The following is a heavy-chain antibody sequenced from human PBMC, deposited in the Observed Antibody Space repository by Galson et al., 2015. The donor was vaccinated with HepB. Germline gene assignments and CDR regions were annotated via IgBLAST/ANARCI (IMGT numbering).Heavy chain of an antibody. V-gene: IGHV4-34*01. CDR3: ARGWLAARPGTYNWFDP. CDR2: INHSGST. J-gene: IGHJ5*02. CDR1: GGSFSGYY. D-gene: IGHD6-6*01. Sequence: SETLSLTCAVYGGSFSGYYWSWIRQPPGKGLEWIGEINHSGSTNYNPSLKSRVTISVDTSKNQFSLKLSSVTAADTAVYYCARGWLAARPGTYNWFDPWGQGTLVTVSS.